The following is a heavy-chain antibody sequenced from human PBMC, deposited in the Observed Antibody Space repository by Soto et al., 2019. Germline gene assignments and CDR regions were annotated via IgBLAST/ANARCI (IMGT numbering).Heavy chain of an antibody. D-gene: IGHD3-16*01. V-gene: IGHV1-69*02. J-gene: IGHJ4*02. Sequence: QLQLVQSGAAVKKPGSSVKVSCKASGGTLNTYTISWVRQAPGQGLEXXXXXXXXXGXTXYAKKFQGRVTITADQSTXXXXXXXXXXXXXXXXXXXXXXXXXEALYYYDTWGQGSLVTVSS. CDR2: XXXXXGXT. CDR1: GGTLNTYT. CDR3: XXXXXEALYYYDT.